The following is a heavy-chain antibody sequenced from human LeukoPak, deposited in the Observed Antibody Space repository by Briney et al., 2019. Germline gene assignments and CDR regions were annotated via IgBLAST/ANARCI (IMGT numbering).Heavy chain of an antibody. CDR2: INHSGST. V-gene: IGHV4-34*01. CDR3: ARAGIAVAGDAFDI. Sequence: SETLSLTCAVYGGSFSGYYWSWIRQPPGKGLEWIGEINHSGSTNYNPSLKSRVTISVDTSKNQFSLKLSSVTAADTAVYYCARAGIAVAGDAFDIWGQGTMVTVSP. J-gene: IGHJ3*02. CDR1: GGSFSGYY. D-gene: IGHD6-19*01.